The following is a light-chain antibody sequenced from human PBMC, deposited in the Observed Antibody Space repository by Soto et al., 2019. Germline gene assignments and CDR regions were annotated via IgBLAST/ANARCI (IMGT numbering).Light chain of an antibody. CDR3: QLRSNWPRT. Sequence: EIVLTQSPATLSLSPGERATLSCRASQSVSRYLAWFQHKPGQAPRLLIYDASNRATDIPPRFSGRGSGTDFTLTISSLEPEDFAVYYCQLRSNWPRTFGQGTKLEIK. CDR2: DAS. J-gene: IGKJ2*01. CDR1: QSVSRY. V-gene: IGKV3-11*01.